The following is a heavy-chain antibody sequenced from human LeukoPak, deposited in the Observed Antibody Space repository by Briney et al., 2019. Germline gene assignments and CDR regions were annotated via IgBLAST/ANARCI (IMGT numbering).Heavy chain of an antibody. CDR2: ISYDGSNK. D-gene: IGHD3-3*01. J-gene: IGHJ3*02. Sequence: GGSLRLSCAASGFTFSSYGMHWVRQAPGKGLEWVAVISYDGSNKYYADSVKGRFTISRDSAKNTLYLQMNSLRAEDTAVYYCARDRGGGTYYDFWSGYSHGAFDIWGQGTMVTVSS. CDR1: GFTFSSYG. V-gene: IGHV3-30*03. CDR3: ARDRGGGTYYDFWSGYSHGAFDI.